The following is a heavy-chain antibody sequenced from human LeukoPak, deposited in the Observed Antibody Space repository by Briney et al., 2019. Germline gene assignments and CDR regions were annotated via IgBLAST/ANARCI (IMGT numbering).Heavy chain of an antibody. CDR3: VRDKGVVPTERFDY. V-gene: IGHV3-53*01. D-gene: IGHD3-3*01. CDR2: IRGDGVT. Sequence: PGGSLRLSCAVSGFTVSSPYMTWARQAPGKGLEWVSPIRGDGVTSYADSVRDRFTISRDNSKNTLYLQMTSLRSDDTAVYYCVRDKGVVPTERFDYWGQGTLVTVSS. J-gene: IGHJ4*02. CDR1: GFTVSSPY.